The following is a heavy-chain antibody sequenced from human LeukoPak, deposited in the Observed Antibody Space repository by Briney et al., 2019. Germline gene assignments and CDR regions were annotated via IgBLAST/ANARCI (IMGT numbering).Heavy chain of an antibody. CDR3: AKAAGTWLAHFDY. CDR1: GFTFSSYG. V-gene: IGHV3-30*18. Sequence: GRSLRLSCVGSGFTFSSYGMHCVRQAPGKGLEWVAVVSNDGTDKNHADSVKGRFIISRDNSKNTLYLQMNNLRGEDTAVYYCAKAAGTWLAHFDYWGQGILVIVSS. J-gene: IGHJ4*02. D-gene: IGHD6-19*01. CDR2: VSNDGTDK.